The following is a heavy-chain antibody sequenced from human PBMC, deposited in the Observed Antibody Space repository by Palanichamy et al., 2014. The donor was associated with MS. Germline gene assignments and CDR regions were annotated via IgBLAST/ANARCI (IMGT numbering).Heavy chain of an antibody. J-gene: IGHJ4*02. CDR1: GYTFTSYY. D-gene: IGHD6-6*01. V-gene: IGHV1-46*01. Sequence: QVQLVQSGAEVKKPGASVKVSCKASGYTFTSYYMHWVRQAPGQGLEWMGLINPSGGSTSYAQKFQGRVTMTRDTSTSTVYMELSSVTSEDTAVYSCAREATTQKAARDYYFDYWGQGTLVTVSS. CDR2: INPSGGST. CDR3: AREATTQKAARDYYFDY.